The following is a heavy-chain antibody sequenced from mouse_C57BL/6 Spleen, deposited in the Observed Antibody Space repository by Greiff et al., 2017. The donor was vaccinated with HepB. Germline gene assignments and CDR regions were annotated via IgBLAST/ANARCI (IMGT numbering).Heavy chain of an antibody. CDR3: ARPPFYDGYYVEY. D-gene: IGHD2-3*01. J-gene: IGHJ3*01. Sequence: EVQLKESGGGLVKPGGSLKLSCAASGFTFSDYGMHWVRQAPEKGLEWVAYISSGSSTIYYADTVKGRFTISRDNAKNTLFLQMTSLRSEDTAMYYCARPPFYDGYYVEYWGQGTLVTVSA. CDR1: GFTFSDYG. CDR2: ISSGSSTI. V-gene: IGHV5-17*01.